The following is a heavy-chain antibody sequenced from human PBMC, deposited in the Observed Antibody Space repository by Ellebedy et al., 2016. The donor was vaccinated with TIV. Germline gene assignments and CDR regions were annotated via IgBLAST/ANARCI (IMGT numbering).Heavy chain of an antibody. CDR1: GFTFSSYA. Sequence: GESLKISXAASGFTFSSYAMHWVRQAPGKGLEWVAVISYDGSNKYYADSVKGRFTISRDNSKNTLYLQMNSLRAEDTAVYYCARETAGSLDYWGQGTLVTVSS. V-gene: IGHV3-30*01. D-gene: IGHD3-10*01. J-gene: IGHJ4*02. CDR2: ISYDGSNK. CDR3: ARETAGSLDY.